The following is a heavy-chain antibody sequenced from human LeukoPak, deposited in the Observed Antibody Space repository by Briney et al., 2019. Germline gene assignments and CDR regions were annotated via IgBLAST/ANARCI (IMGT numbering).Heavy chain of an antibody. J-gene: IGHJ4*02. CDR1: GGSISSSSYY. CDR2: IYYSGST. CDR3: ARGVVVVLGGYFDY. V-gene: IGHV4-39*07. Sequence: SETLSLTCTVSGGSISSSSYYWGWIRQPQGKGLEWIGSIYYSGSTYYNPSLKSRVTISVDTSKNQFSLKLSSVTAADTAVYYCARGVVVVLGGYFDYWGQGTLVTVSS. D-gene: IGHD2-2*01.